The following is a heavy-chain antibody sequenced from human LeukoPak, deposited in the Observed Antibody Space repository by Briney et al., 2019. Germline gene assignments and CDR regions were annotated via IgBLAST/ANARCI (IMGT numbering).Heavy chain of an antibody. CDR3: ARAGDDILTGYSRDY. CDR1: GYTFTSYG. Sequence: ASVKVSCKASGYTFTSYGISWVRQAPGQGLEWMGWISAYNGNTNYAQKLQGRVTMTTDTSTSTAYMELRSLRSDDTAVYYCARAGDDILTGYSRDYWGQGTLVTVSS. D-gene: IGHD3-9*01. J-gene: IGHJ4*02. V-gene: IGHV1-18*01. CDR2: ISAYNGNT.